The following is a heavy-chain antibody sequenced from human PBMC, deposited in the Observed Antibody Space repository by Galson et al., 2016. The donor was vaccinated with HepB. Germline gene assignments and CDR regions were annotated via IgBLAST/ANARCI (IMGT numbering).Heavy chain of an antibody. J-gene: IGHJ4*02. Sequence: SLRLSCAASGFTFRTYWMHWVRRSPGMGLVWVSRISSDGLTTTYADSVKGRFTISRDNGRNTLYLQMNSLRAEDTGVYYCARDRTRRGPTTFDNWGQGTLVTVSS. CDR3: ARDRTRRGPTTFDN. CDR2: ISSDGLTT. V-gene: IGHV3-74*03. D-gene: IGHD1-26*01. CDR1: GFTFRTYW.